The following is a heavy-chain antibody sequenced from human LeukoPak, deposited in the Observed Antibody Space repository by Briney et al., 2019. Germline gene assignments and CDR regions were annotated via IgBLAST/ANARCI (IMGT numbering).Heavy chain of an antibody. J-gene: IGHJ4*02. CDR2: IYYSGST. V-gene: IGHV4-61*01. CDR1: GGSISSSSYY. CDR3: AIRGYNSYIDF. D-gene: IGHD5-24*01. Sequence: SETLSLTCTVSGGSISSSSYYWSWIRQPPGKGLEWIGYIYYSGSTNYNPSLKSRVTISVDTSKNQFSLKLSSVTAADTAVYYCAIRGYNSYIDFWGQGTLVTVSS.